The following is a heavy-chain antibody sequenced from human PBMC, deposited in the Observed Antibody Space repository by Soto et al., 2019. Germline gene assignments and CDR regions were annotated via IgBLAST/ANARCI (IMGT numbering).Heavy chain of an antibody. Sequence: GSLRLSCAASGFTFSNYWMHWVRQAPGKGLVWVSRINSGGSSTIYADSVKGRFTISRDNAKNTLYLQMNSLRAEDTAVYYCARDSSVTTYNWFDPWGQGTLVTVSS. J-gene: IGHJ5*02. V-gene: IGHV3-74*01. D-gene: IGHD4-17*01. CDR3: ARDSSVTTYNWFDP. CDR1: GFTFSNYW. CDR2: INSGGSST.